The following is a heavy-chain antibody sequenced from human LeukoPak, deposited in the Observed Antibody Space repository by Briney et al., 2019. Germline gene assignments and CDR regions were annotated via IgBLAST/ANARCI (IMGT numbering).Heavy chain of an antibody. CDR1: GYTFTSYG. D-gene: IGHD2-2*01. Sequence: ASVKVSCKASGYTFTSYGISWVRQAPGQGLEWMGRISAYNGNTNYAQKLQGRVTMTTDTSTSTAYMELRSLRSDDTAVYYCARVGRYCSSTSCYAGYWGQGTLVTVSS. J-gene: IGHJ4*02. V-gene: IGHV1-18*01. CDR2: ISAYNGNT. CDR3: ARVGRYCSSTSCYAGY.